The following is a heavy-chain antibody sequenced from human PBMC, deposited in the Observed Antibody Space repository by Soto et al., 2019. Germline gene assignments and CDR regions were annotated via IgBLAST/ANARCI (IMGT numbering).Heavy chain of an antibody. CDR2: ISSSGSTI. J-gene: IGHJ6*02. CDR3: ARDPRYYDSSGYLYYGMDV. Sequence: EVQLVESGGGLVQPGGSLRLSCAASGFTFSSYEMNWVRQAPGKGLEWVSYISSSGSTIYYADSVKGRFTISIDNAKNSLYLQMNSLRAEDTAVYYCARDPRYYDSSGYLYYGMDVWGQGTTVTVSS. V-gene: IGHV3-48*03. CDR1: GFTFSSYE. D-gene: IGHD3-22*01.